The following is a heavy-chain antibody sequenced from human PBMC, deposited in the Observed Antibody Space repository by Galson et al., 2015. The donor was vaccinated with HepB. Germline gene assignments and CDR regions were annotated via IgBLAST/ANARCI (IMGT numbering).Heavy chain of an antibody. V-gene: IGHV3-23*01. CDR3: VRDLSCNGGGCEYFQH. Sequence: SLRLSCAASGFSFSTYGMSWVRQAPGKGLEWVSAVSGSGGSKFHADSVKGRFTVSRDNSRNTLYLQMNSLRVEDTAVYYCVRDLSCNGGGCEYFQHWGQGTLVTVSS. D-gene: IGHD2-15*01. CDR1: GFSFSTYG. J-gene: IGHJ1*01. CDR2: VSGSGGSK.